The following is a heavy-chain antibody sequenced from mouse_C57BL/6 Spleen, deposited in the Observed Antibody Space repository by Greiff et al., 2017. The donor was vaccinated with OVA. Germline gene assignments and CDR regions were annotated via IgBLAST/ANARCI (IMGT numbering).Heavy chain of an antibody. CDR1: GYTFTSYW. CDR3: ARGDYYGSSYWYFDV. Sequence: QVQLQQPGAELVMPGASVKLSCKASGYTFTSYWMHWVKQRPGQGLEWIGEIDPSDSYTNYTQQFKGKSTLTVDKSSSTAYMQLSSLTSEDSAVYYCARGDYYGSSYWYFDVGGTGTTVTVSS. CDR2: IDPSDSYT. V-gene: IGHV1-69*01. J-gene: IGHJ1*03. D-gene: IGHD1-1*01.